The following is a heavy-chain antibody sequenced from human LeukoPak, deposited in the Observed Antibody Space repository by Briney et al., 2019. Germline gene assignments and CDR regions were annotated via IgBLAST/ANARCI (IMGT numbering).Heavy chain of an antibody. Sequence: GGSLRLSCAPSAFIFSYYWMSWVRQAPGKGLEWVANINQDGSEKRYVDSAKGRFTISRDNAENLLYLQMNNLRAEDTAVYYCAREGCSGWYSGWFDPWGQGTLVTVSS. CDR3: AREGCSGWYSGWFDP. J-gene: IGHJ5*02. CDR2: INQDGSEK. CDR1: AFIFSYYW. D-gene: IGHD6-19*01. V-gene: IGHV3-7*03.